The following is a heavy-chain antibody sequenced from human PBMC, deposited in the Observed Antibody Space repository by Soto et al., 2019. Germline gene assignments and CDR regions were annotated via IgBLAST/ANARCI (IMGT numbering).Heavy chain of an antibody. D-gene: IGHD3-16*02. Sequence: EVQLLESGGGLVQPGGSLRLSCAASGFTFSNNAMSWVRQAPGKGLEWVSTISGSAASTFYADSVKGRFTISRDNSKDTLYLQMISLIDEATAFHYCAKQGPDSRLRGVIWGSYREHHNAFDIWGQGTLVTVSS. CDR1: GFTFSNNA. CDR3: AKQGPDSRLRGVIWGSYREHHNAFDI. CDR2: ISGSAAST. V-gene: IGHV3-23*01. J-gene: IGHJ3*02.